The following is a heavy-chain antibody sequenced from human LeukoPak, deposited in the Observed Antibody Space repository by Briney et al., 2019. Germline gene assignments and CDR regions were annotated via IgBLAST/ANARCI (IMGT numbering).Heavy chain of an antibody. CDR2: INANSGGT. D-gene: IGHD3-22*01. V-gene: IGHV1-2*06. J-gene: IGHJ4*02. Sequence: ASVKVSCKASGYTFTGYYMHWVRQAPGQGLEWMGRINANSGGTGYAQKFQGRVTMTRDTSITTAYMEVSRLTSDDTAVYYCARKYDSSGYYSFDYWGQGTLVTVSS. CDR1: GYTFTGYY. CDR3: ARKYDSSGYYSFDY.